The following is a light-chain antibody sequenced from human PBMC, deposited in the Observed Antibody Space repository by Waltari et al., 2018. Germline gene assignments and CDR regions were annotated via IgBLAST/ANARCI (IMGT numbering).Light chain of an antibody. V-gene: IGLV2-14*01. J-gene: IGLJ1*01. CDR1: SSDVGAYDF. Sequence: QSAPTQPASVSGSPGQSITIPCTGTSSDVGAYDFVSWHQQYPGKAPKVMIYGVNNRPSGVSNRFSGSKSGNTASLIISGLQADDEADYYCSSYTTSGTLVFGTGTKVTVL. CDR3: SSYTTSGTLV. CDR2: GVN.